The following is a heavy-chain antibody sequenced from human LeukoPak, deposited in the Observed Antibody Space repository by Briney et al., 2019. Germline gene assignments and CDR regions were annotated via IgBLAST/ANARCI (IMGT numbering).Heavy chain of an antibody. D-gene: IGHD4-17*01. Sequence: GESLKISCKGSGYSFTSYWIGWVRQMPGKGLEWMGIIYPGGSDTRYSPSFQGQVTISGDKSISTAYLQWSSLKASDTAMYYCARDPTPGPYGDYFDYWGQGTLVTVSS. CDR1: GYSFTSYW. J-gene: IGHJ4*02. CDR3: ARDPTPGPYGDYFDY. V-gene: IGHV5-51*01. CDR2: IYPGGSDT.